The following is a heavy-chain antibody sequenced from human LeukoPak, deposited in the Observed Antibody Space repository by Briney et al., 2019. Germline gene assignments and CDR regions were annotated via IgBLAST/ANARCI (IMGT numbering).Heavy chain of an antibody. Sequence: GGSLRLSCAASGFTFSSYGMHWVRQAPGKGLEWAAVIWYDGSNKYYADSVKGRFTISRDNSKNTLYLQMNSLRAEDTAVYYCARDGRLGYGGNTYYFDYWGQGTLVTVSS. CDR3: ARDGRLGYGGNTYYFDY. V-gene: IGHV3-33*01. J-gene: IGHJ4*02. CDR1: GFTFSSYG. D-gene: IGHD4-23*01. CDR2: IWYDGSNK.